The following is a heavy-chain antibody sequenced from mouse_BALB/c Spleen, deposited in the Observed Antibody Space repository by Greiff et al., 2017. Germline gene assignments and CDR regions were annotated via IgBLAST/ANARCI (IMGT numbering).Heavy chain of an antibody. V-gene: IGHV14-3*02. CDR1: GFTIKDTY. CDR3: ARGTDAMDY. D-gene: IGHD4-1*01. Sequence: VQLQQSGAELVKPGASVTLSCTASGFTIKDTYMHWVKQRPEQGLEWIGRIDPANGNTKYDPKFQGKATITADTSSNTAYLQLSSLTAEDTAVYYCARGTDAMDYWGQGTSVTVSS. CDR2: IDPANGNT. J-gene: IGHJ4*01.